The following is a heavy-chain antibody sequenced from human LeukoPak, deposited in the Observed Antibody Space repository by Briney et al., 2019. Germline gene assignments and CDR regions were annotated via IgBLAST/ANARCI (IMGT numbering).Heavy chain of an antibody. V-gene: IGHV4-34*01. J-gene: IGHJ3*02. CDR1: GGSFSGYY. Sequence: PSETLSLTCAVYGGSFSGYYWSWIRQPPGKGLEWIGEINHSGSTNYNPSLKSRVTISVDTSKNQFSLKLSSVTAADTAVYYCARGRVTWLGAFAIWGQGTMVTVSS. D-gene: IGHD2-21*02. CDR2: INHSGST. CDR3: ARGRVTWLGAFAI.